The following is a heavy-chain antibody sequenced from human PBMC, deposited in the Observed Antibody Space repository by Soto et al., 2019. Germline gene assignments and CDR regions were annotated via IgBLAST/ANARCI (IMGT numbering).Heavy chain of an antibody. V-gene: IGHV4-59*01. D-gene: IGHD1-26*01. CDR1: GGSISSYY. J-gene: IGHJ4*02. CDR3: ARRYGGNFDY. CDR2: IYYSGST. Sequence: SETLSLTCTVSGGSISSYYWSWIRQPPGKGLEWIGYIYYSGSTNYNPSLKSRVTISVDTSKNQFSLKLTSVTAADTAVYYCARRYGGNFDYWGQGALVTVSS.